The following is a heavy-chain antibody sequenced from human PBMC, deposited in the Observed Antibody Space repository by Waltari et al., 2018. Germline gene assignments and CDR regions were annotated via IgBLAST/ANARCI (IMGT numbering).Heavy chain of an antibody. CDR1: GFTLSSYW. CDR2: IKKDGSEE. CDR3: ARDQWFAFDI. V-gene: IGHV3-7*01. J-gene: IGHJ3*02. D-gene: IGHD3-22*01. Sequence: EVQLVESGGGLVQPGGSLRLSCAASGFTLSSYWMSWVGQAPGKGLEWVAKIKKDGSEEYYVDSVRGRFTIARDNAKNSLYLQMNSLRPEDTAVYYCARDQWFAFDIWGQGTMVTVSS.